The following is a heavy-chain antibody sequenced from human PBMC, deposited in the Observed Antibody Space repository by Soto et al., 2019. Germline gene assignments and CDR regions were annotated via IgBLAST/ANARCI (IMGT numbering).Heavy chain of an antibody. J-gene: IGHJ5*02. CDR2: IHHTGNT. CDR1: GGSFSGYY. Sequence: SETLSLTCAVYGGSFSGYYWSWIRQPPGKGLEWIGQIHHTGNTNYNPSLKSRATISADTSKNHFSLKLTSVTAADTAVYYCARDLAYCASGSCYAKWGSWGQGTLVTVSS. V-gene: IGHV4-34*01. CDR3: ARDLAYCASGSCYAKWGS. D-gene: IGHD2-21*01.